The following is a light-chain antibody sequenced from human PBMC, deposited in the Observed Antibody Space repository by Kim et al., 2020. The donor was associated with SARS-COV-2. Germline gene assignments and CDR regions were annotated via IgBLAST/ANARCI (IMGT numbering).Light chain of an antibody. Sequence: QSALTQPASVSGSPGQSITISCTGTSSDVGNYNLVSWYQQHPGKAPKLIIYEVTKRPSGVSNRFSGSKSGNTASLTLSGLQAEDEADYYCCSYAGSSTFVFGGGTQLTVL. CDR1: SSDVGNYNL. V-gene: IGLV2-23*02. CDR3: CSYAGSSTFV. J-gene: IGLJ3*02. CDR2: EVT.